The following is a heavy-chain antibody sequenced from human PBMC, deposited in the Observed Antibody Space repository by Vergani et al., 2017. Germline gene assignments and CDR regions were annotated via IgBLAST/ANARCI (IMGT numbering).Heavy chain of an antibody. V-gene: IGHV4-34*01. CDR3: ARGRLFWSGPNLFDY. CDR2: INHSGST. Sequence: QVQLQQWGAGLLKPSETLSLTCAVYGGSFSGYYWSWIRQPPGKGLEWIGEINHSGSTNYNPSLKSRVTISVDTSKNKFSLKLSSVTAADTAVYYCARGRLFWSGPNLFDYWGQGTLVTVSS. CDR1: GGSFSGYY. D-gene: IGHD3-3*01. J-gene: IGHJ4*02.